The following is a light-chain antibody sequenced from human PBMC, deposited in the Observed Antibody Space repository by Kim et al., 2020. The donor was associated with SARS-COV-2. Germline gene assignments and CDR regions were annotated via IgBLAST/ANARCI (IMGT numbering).Light chain of an antibody. CDR1: SSDVGGYNS. V-gene: IGLV2-14*01. J-gene: IGLJ1*01. CDR3: SSYTSISSYV. CDR2: DVS. Sequence: QSALTQPASVSGSPGQSITISCTGTSSDVGGYNSVSWYQQHPGKAPKVMIYDVSKRPSGVSNRFSGSKSGNTASLTISGLQAEDEADYYCSSYTSISSYVFGTGTKVTVL.